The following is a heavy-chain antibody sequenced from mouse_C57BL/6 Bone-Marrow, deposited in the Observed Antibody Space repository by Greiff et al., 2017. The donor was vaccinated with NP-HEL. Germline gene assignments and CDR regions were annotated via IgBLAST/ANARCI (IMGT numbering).Heavy chain of an antibody. D-gene: IGHD2-3*01. CDR1: GYAFSSSW. J-gene: IGHJ1*03. V-gene: IGHV1-82*01. CDR2: IYPGGGDT. CDR3: GGGFYYWDFDV. Sequence: VQLQQSGPELVKPGASVKFSCKASGYAFSSSWMNWVKQRPGKGLEWIGRIYPGGGDTNYNGKFKGKATLTADKSSSTAYMQLSSLTSEDSAVYYCGGGFYYWDFDVWGRGTTVTVTA.